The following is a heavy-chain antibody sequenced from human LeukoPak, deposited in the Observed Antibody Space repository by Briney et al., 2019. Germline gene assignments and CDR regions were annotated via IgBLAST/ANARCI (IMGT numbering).Heavy chain of an antibody. CDR3: AKAATVTTGHYFDY. V-gene: IGHV3-33*06. Sequence: QPGRSLRLSCAASGFTFSSYGMHWVRQAPGKGLERVAVIWYDGSNKYYADSVKGRFTISRDNSKNTLYLQMNSLRAEDTAVYYCAKAATVTTGHYFDYWGQGTLVTVSS. CDR2: IWYDGSNK. J-gene: IGHJ4*02. CDR1: GFTFSSYG. D-gene: IGHD4-17*01.